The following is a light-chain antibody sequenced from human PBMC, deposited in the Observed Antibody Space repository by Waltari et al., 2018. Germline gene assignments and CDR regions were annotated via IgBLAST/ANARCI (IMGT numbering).Light chain of an antibody. J-gene: IGLJ3*02. CDR3: TSYTSSSTWV. CDR1: SSDIGGFNY. V-gene: IGLV2-14*03. Sequence: QSALTQPASVSGSPGQSISISCHGTSSDIGGFNYVSWYQQHPGKAPKLLIYGVSNRPSGVSHRFSGSKSGNTASLTISGLQAEDEADYYCTSYTSSSTWVFGGGTKLTVL. CDR2: GVS.